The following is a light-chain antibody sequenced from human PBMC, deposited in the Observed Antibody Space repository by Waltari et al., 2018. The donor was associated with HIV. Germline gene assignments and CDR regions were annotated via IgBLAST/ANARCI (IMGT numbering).Light chain of an antibody. Sequence: DIQMTQSPPTLSASVGDRVTITCQASQSMDTWLAWYQQKPGKAPNILIYKASTLETGVPSSFSGSGSGTEFTLTITTLQPDDFATYYCQQYHTYPWTFGQGTKVEI. CDR3: QQYHTYPWT. V-gene: IGKV1-5*03. J-gene: IGKJ1*01. CDR1: QSMDTW. CDR2: KAS.